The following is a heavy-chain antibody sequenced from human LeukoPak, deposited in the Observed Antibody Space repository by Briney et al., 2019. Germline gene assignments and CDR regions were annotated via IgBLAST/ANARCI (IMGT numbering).Heavy chain of an antibody. CDR2: ISYSGST. V-gene: IGHV4-30-4*01. CDR1: GGSITSGDYY. Sequence: SQTLSLTCTVSGGSITSGDYYWSWVRQPPGTGLEWIGYISYSGSTSYNPSLKSPFTISMDTSKNQFSLRLSSVTAADTAIYFCARALNYDFWSAYYYYMDVWGEGTTVTVSS. CDR3: ARALNYDFWSAYYYYMDV. D-gene: IGHD3-3*01. J-gene: IGHJ6*03.